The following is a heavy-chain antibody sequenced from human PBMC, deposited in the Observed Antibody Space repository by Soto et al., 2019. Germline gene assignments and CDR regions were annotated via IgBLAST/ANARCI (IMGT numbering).Heavy chain of an antibody. CDR2: ISGSGGST. V-gene: IGHV3-23*01. J-gene: IGHJ4*02. Sequence: PGGSLRLSCAASGFTFSSYAMSWVRQAPGKGLEWVSAISGSGGSTYYADSVKGRFTISRDNSKNTLYLQMNSLRAEDTAVYYCAKDLVYSSGPNVFDYWGQGTLVTVSS. CDR1: GFTFSSYA. D-gene: IGHD6-19*01. CDR3: AKDLVYSSGPNVFDY.